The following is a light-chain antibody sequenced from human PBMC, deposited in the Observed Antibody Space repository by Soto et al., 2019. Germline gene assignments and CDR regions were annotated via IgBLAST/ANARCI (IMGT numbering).Light chain of an antibody. CDR1: NIGSKS. Sequence: SSELTQPPSVSVAPGKTARIICGGNNIGSKSVHWYQQKPGQAPVLVIYYDSDRPSGIPERFSGSNSGNTATLTISRVEAGDEADYYCQVWDSSSDHVVFGGGTKLTVL. V-gene: IGLV3-21*04. CDR3: QVWDSSSDHVV. CDR2: YDS. J-gene: IGLJ2*01.